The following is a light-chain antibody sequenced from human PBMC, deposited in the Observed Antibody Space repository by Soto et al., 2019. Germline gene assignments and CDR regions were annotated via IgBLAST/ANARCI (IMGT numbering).Light chain of an antibody. CDR2: GAS. CDR3: QQRLSIPRA. J-gene: IGKJ3*01. V-gene: IGKV1-39*01. CDR1: QNISTH. Sequence: DIPITQSPSSLSASVGDRVTITCRASQNISTHLNWYQQKPGKAPKLLIHGASSLQSGVPSRFSGSGSVTDFTLTINSLQPEDFASYYCQQRLSIPRAFGPGAKVDIK.